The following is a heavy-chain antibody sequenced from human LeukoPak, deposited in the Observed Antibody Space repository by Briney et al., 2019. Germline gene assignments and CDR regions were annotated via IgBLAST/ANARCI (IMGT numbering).Heavy chain of an antibody. Sequence: ASVKVSCKASGYTFTGYYTHWVRQAPGQGLEWMGWINPNSGGTNYAQKFQGRVTMTRDTSISTAYMELSRLRSDDTAVYYCARVLDDSGGYYFILGAFDIWGLGTMVTVSS. D-gene: IGHD3-22*01. V-gene: IGHV1-2*02. CDR2: INPNSGGT. CDR1: GYTFTGYY. CDR3: ARVLDDSGGYYFILGAFDI. J-gene: IGHJ3*02.